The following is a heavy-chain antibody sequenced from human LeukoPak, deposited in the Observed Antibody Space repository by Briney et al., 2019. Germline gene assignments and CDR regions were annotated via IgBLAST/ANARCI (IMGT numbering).Heavy chain of an antibody. D-gene: IGHD1-14*01. CDR3: ARGVALTTTYYYYYGMDV. J-gene: IGHJ6*02. CDR2: INPSGGST. CDR1: GYTFTSYY. Sequence: ASVKGSCKASGYTFTSYYMHWVRQAPGQGLEWMGIINPSGGSTSYAQKFQGRVTMTRDTSTSTVYMELSSLRSEDTAVYYCARGVALTTTYYYYYGMDVWGQGTTVTVSS. V-gene: IGHV1-46*01.